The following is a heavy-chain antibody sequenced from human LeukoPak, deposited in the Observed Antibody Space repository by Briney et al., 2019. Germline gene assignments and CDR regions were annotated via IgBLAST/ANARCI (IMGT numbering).Heavy chain of an antibody. D-gene: IGHD2-15*01. Sequence: SETLSLTCTVSGYSISSGYYWGWIRQPPGKGLEWIGSIYHSGSTYYNPSLKSRVIISVDTSKNQFSLKLSSVTAADTAVYYCARDRGSGGITLGGYFDYWGQGTLVTVSS. CDR2: IYHSGST. J-gene: IGHJ4*02. CDR3: ARDRGSGGITLGGYFDY. CDR1: GYSISSGYY. V-gene: IGHV4-38-2*02.